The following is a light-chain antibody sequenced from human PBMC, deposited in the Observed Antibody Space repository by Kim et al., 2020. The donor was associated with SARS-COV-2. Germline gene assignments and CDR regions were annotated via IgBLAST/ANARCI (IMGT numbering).Light chain of an antibody. Sequence: LSASVVDRVTITCRTSQSVSNWLAWYQQKPGKAPKLLIYKASTLEGGVPSRFSGSGSGTEFTLTITSLQPDDFATYYCQQYNTWTFGQGTKVDIK. CDR2: KAS. J-gene: IGKJ1*01. CDR1: QSVSNW. V-gene: IGKV1-5*03. CDR3: QQYNTWT.